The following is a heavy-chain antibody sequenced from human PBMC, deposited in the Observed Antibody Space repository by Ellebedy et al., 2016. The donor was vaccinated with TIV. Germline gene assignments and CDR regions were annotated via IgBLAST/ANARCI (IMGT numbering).Heavy chain of an antibody. CDR3: AADRGLRSRIDY. CDR2: ISYSGST. J-gene: IGHJ4*02. CDR1: GGSISSGSYF. D-gene: IGHD5-12*01. Sequence: MPPETLSLTCTVSGGSISSGSYFWAWIRRPPGKGLEWIGSISYSGSTYYNPSLKSRVTISLGPSKIQFSLKLSSVTAADTAVYYCAADRGLRSRIDYWGQGTLVTVSS. V-gene: IGHV4-39*07.